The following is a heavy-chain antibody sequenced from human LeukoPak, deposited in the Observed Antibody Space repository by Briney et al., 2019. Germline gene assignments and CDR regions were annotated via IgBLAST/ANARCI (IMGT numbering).Heavy chain of an antibody. D-gene: IGHD3-3*01. Sequence: PSETLSLTCAVSGYSISSGYYWGWIRQPPGKGLEWIGSIYHSGGTYYNPSLKSRVTISVDTSKNQFSLKLGSVTAADTAVYYCGRSGYYPFDYWGQGTLVTVSS. CDR2: IYHSGGT. V-gene: IGHV4-38-2*01. J-gene: IGHJ4*02. CDR3: GRSGYYPFDY. CDR1: GYSISSGYY.